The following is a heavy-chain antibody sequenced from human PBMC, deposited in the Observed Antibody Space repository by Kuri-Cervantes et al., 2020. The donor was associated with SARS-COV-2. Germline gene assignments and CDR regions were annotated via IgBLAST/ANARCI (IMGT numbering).Heavy chain of an antibody. CDR3: AANYDFWSGYYGDLSAFDI. D-gene: IGHD3-3*01. CDR1: GGPISSSNW. CDR2: IYRSVST. Sequence: LSFAVLGGPISSSNWWSWVRLPPGTGLECIGEIYRSVSTNYSPSLRSRVTIPVEKSKNQCSLKLSFVTAADTAVYYWAANYDFWSGYYGDLSAFDIWGQGTMVTVSS. V-gene: IGHV4-4*02. J-gene: IGHJ3*02.